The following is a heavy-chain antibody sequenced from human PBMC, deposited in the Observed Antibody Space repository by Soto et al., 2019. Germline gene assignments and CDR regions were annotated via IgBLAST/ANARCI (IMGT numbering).Heavy chain of an antibody. CDR1: GGSISSGGYY. Sequence: QVQLQESGPGLVKPSQTLSLTCTVSGGSISSGGYYWSWIRQHPGKGLEWIGYIYYSGSTYYNPSLKSRVTISVDTSKNQFSLKLSSVTAADTAVYYCAREERVTPRRGVLDWFDPWGQGTLVTVSS. J-gene: IGHJ5*02. CDR2: IYYSGST. D-gene: IGHD2-21*02. V-gene: IGHV4-31*03. CDR3: AREERVTPRRGVLDWFDP.